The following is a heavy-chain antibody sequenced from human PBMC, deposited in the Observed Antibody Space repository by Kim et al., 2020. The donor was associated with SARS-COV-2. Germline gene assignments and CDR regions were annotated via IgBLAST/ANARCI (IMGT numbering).Heavy chain of an antibody. Sequence: GGSLRLSCAASGFTFSSYSMNWVRQAPGKGLEWVSSISSSSSYIYYADSVKGRFTISRDNAKNSLYLQMNSLRAEDTAVYYCARDSVFGGDDPWGQGTLVTVSS. D-gene: IGHD3-3*01. V-gene: IGHV3-21*01. J-gene: IGHJ5*02. CDR3: ARDSVFGGDDP. CDR2: ISSSSSYI. CDR1: GFTFSSYS.